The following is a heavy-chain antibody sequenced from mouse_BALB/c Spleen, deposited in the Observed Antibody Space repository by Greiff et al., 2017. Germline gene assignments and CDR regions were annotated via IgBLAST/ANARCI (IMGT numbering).Heavy chain of an antibody. CDR1: GFTFSSYG. V-gene: IGHV5-6*01. CDR3: AGHQVNGFAY. Sequence: EVQVVESGGDLVKPGGSLKLSCAASGFTFSSYGMSWVRQTPDKRLEWVATISSGGSYTYYPDSVKGRITISRDNAKNTLYLQMSSLKSEDTAMYYCAGHQVNGFAYWGQGTLVTVSA. CDR2: ISSGGSYT. D-gene: IGHD1-1*01. J-gene: IGHJ3*01.